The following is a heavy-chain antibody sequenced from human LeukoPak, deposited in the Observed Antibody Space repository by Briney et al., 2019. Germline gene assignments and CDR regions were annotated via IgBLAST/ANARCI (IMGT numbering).Heavy chain of an antibody. CDR2: IFYSENP. CDR1: GGSISTYNYF. Sequence: PSETLSLTCTVSGGSISTYNYFWGWIRQPPGKGLEWIGSIFYSENPYYNPSLKSRVTISVDTSKNRFSLKLTSVTAADTAVYYCARKSGDRGPYFDYWGQGTLVTVSS. CDR3: ARKSGDRGPYFDY. V-gene: IGHV4-39*02. J-gene: IGHJ4*02.